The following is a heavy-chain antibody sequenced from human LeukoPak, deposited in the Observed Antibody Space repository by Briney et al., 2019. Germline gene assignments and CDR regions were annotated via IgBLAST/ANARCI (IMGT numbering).Heavy chain of an antibody. CDR3: ARGVYGDYLN. CDR1: GYSISSGYY. D-gene: IGHD4-17*01. Sequence: PSETLSLTCTVSGYSISSGYYWGWIRQPPRKGLEWIGSIYHSGSTYYNPSLKSRVTISVDTSKNQFSLKLSSVTAADTAVYYCARGVYGDYLNWGQGTLVTVSS. V-gene: IGHV4-38-2*02. J-gene: IGHJ4*02. CDR2: IYHSGST.